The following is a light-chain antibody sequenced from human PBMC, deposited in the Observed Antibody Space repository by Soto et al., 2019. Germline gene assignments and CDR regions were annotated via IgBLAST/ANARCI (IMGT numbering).Light chain of an antibody. J-gene: IGLJ1*01. V-gene: IGLV2-14*01. CDR2: DVS. Sequence: QSVLTQPASVSGSPGQSITISCTGTSSDVGAYNHVSWFQQHPGKAPKLMIYDVSNRPSGVSDRFSGSKSGNTASLTISGFQAENETDYYSNSNTTRRTHVFGIGTKVTVL. CDR3: NSNTTRRTHV. CDR1: SSDVGAYNH.